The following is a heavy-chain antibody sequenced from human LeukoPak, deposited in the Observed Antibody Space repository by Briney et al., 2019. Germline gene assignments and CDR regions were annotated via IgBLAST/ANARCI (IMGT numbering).Heavy chain of an antibody. J-gene: IGHJ4*02. V-gene: IGHV3-7*03. D-gene: IGHD1-26*01. CDR1: GFTFRRYW. Sequence: GGSLRLSCVASGFTFRRYWMTWVRQAPGKKPEWVANIKEDGSEKYYDDSVRGRFTISRDNAKNTLYLDMNSLRAEDTAVYYCARHYGSGSYYPSYWGQGTLVTVSS. CDR2: IKEDGSEK. CDR3: ARHYGSGSYYPSY.